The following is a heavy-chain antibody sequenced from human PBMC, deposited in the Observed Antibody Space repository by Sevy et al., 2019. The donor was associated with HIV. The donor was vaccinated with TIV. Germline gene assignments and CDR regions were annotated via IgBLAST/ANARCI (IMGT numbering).Heavy chain of an antibody. CDR2: ISYDGSNK. CDR3: ASASLNQDIVVVPAATFYGMDV. Sequence: GGSLRLSCAASGFTFSSYAMHWVRQAPGKGLEWVAVISYDGSNKYYADSVKGRFTISRDNSKNTLYLQMNSLRSEDTAVYYCASASLNQDIVVVPAATFYGMDVCGQGTTVTVSS. J-gene: IGHJ6*02. V-gene: IGHV3-30-3*01. D-gene: IGHD2-2*01. CDR1: GFTFSSYA.